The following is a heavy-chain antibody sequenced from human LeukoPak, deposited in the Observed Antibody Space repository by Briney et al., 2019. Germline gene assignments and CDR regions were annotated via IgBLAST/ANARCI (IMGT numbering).Heavy chain of an antibody. CDR2: IIPIFGTA. D-gene: IGHD3-3*01. Sequence: ASVKVSCKASGGTFSSYAISRVRQAPGQGLEWMGGIIPIFGTANYAQKFQGRVTITADESTSTAYMELSSLRSEDTAVYYCARDRNDFWSGYSFDYWGQGTLVTVSS. CDR1: GGTFSSYA. J-gene: IGHJ4*02. V-gene: IGHV1-69*13. CDR3: ARDRNDFWSGYSFDY.